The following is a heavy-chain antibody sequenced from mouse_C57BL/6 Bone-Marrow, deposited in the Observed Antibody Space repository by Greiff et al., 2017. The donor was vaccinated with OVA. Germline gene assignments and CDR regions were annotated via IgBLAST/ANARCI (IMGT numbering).Heavy chain of an antibody. Sequence: QVQLQQPGAELVRPGTSVKLSCKASGYTFTDYEMHWVKQTPVHGLEWIGAIDPETGGTAYNQKFKGKAILTADKSSSTAYMELRSLTSEDSAVYYCTRLFFYAMDYWGQGTSVTVSS. J-gene: IGHJ4*01. CDR3: TRLFFYAMDY. V-gene: IGHV1-15*01. CDR2: IDPETGGT. CDR1: GYTFTDYE.